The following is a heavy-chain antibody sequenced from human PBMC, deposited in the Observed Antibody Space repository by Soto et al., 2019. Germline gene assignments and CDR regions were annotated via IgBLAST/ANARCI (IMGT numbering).Heavy chain of an antibody. J-gene: IGHJ5*02. V-gene: IGHV1-8*01. CDR1: GYTFTSYD. D-gene: IGHD6-25*01. Sequence: ASVKVSCKASGYTFTSYDINWVRQATGQGLEWMGWMNPNSGNTGYAQKFQGRVTMTRNTSISTAYMELSSLRSEDTAVYYCARELHSSVRFDPSGQGTLVTVSS. CDR2: MNPNSGNT. CDR3: ARELHSSVRFDP.